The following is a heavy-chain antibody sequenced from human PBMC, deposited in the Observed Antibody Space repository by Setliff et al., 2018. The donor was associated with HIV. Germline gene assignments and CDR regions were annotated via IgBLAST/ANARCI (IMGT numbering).Heavy chain of an antibody. CDR1: GGSIGSYY. CDR3: ARVSPPPENYIYYYKDV. CDR2: VYYTGST. Sequence: PSETLSLTCIVSGGSIGSYYWSWIRQSPGKGLEWIGYVYYTGSTNYNPSLKSRVTIGVDTSKNKFSLKLSSVTPADTAQYYCARVSPPPENYIYYYKDVWGKGTTVTVSS. V-gene: IGHV4-59*01. J-gene: IGHJ6*03.